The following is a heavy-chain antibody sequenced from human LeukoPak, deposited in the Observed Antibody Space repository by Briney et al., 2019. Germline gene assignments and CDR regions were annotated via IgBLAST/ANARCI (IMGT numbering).Heavy chain of an antibody. CDR2: IYPGDSDT. V-gene: IGHV5-51*01. J-gene: IGHJ4*02. Sequence: GESLKISCKGSGYSFTSYWIGWVRQMPGKGLEWMGIIYPGDSDTRYSPSFQGQVTISVDKSISTAYLQWSSLKAPDTAMYYCARGGIPASGAGGADFDYWGQGTLVTVSS. CDR3: ARGGIPASGAGGADFDY. CDR1: GYSFTSYW. D-gene: IGHD6-13*01.